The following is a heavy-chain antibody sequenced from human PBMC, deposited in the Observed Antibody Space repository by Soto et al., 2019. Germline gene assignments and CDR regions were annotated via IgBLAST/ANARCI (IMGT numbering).Heavy chain of an antibody. CDR2: INHSGST. CDR3: ARYYDSSGYRFDY. Sequence: KPSETLSLTCAVYGGSFSGYYWSWIRQPPGKGLEWIGEINHSGSTNYNPSLKSRVTISVDTSKNQFSLKLSSVTAADTAVYYCARYYDSSGYRFDYWGQGTLVTVSS. V-gene: IGHV4-34*01. D-gene: IGHD3-22*01. J-gene: IGHJ4*02. CDR1: GGSFSGYY.